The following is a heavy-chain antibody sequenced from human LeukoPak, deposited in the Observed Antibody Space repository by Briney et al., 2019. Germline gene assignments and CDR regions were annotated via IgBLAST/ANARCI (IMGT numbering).Heavy chain of an antibody. V-gene: IGHV4-4*07. CDR3: ARNVVVPAAHYYYYMDV. CDR1: GGSISSYY. D-gene: IGHD2-2*01. CDR2: IYTSGST. J-gene: IGHJ6*03. Sequence: PSETQSLTCTVSGGSISSYYWSWIRQPAGKGLEWIGRIYTSGSTNYNPSLKSRVTMSVDTSKNQFSLKLSSVTAADTAVYYCARNVVVPAAHYYYYMDVWGKGTTVTVSS.